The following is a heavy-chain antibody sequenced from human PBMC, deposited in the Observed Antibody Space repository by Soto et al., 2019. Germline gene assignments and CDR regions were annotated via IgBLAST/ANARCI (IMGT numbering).Heavy chain of an antibody. CDR1: GFTFSSYS. V-gene: IGHV3-21*01. Sequence: PGGSLRLSCAASGFTFSSYSMNWVRQAPGKGLEWVSSISSSSSYIYYADSVKGRFTISRDNAKNSLYLQMNSLRAEDTAVYYCARPQQLDPSDAFDIWGQGTMVTVSS. CDR2: ISSSSSYI. J-gene: IGHJ3*02. D-gene: IGHD6-6*01. CDR3: ARPQQLDPSDAFDI.